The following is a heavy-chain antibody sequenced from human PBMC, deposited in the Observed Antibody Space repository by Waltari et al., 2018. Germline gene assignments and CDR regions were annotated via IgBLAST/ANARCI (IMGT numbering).Heavy chain of an antibody. D-gene: IGHD3-3*01. Sequence: QVQLVQSGAEVKKPGASVKVSCKASGYTFTSYDINWVRQATGQGLEWMGWMNPNSVNTGYSQKFQGRVTMTRNTSISTAYMELSSLRSEDTAVYYCARTFGARRGPRRYFDYWGQGTLVTVSS. J-gene: IGHJ4*02. CDR1: GYTFTSYD. CDR2: MNPNSVNT. V-gene: IGHV1-8*01. CDR3: ARTFGARRGPRRYFDY.